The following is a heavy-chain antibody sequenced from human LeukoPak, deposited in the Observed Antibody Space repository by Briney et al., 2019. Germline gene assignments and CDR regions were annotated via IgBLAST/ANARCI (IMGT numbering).Heavy chain of an antibody. CDR2: ISWDGGST. CDR3: AKDIGGRKQWLLAPYYYYYYMDV. J-gene: IGHJ6*03. CDR1: GFTFDDYA. D-gene: IGHD6-19*01. V-gene: IGHV3-43D*03. Sequence: GGSLRLSCAASGFTFDDYAMHWVRQAPGKGLEWVSLISWDGGSTYYADSVKGRFTISRDNSKNSLYLQMNSLRAEDTALYYCAKDIGGRKQWLLAPYYYYYYMDVWGKGTTVTVSS.